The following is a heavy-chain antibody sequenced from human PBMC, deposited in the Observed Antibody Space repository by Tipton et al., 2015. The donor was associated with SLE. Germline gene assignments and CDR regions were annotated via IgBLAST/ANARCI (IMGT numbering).Heavy chain of an antibody. CDR3: ARDLRTRYYYMDV. CDR1: GGSISSSSYY. J-gene: IGHJ6*03. CDR2: IYYSGST. V-gene: IGHV4-39*07. Sequence: TLSLTCTVSGGSISSSSYYWGWIRQPPGKGLEWIGSIYYSGSTYYNPSLKSRVTISVDTSKNQFSLQLNSVTPEDTAVYYCARDLRTRYYYMDVWGKGTTVTVSS. D-gene: IGHD1-14*01.